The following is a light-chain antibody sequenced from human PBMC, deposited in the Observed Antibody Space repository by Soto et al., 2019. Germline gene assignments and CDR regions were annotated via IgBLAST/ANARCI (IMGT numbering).Light chain of an antibody. CDR1: IRDVGGYNY. CDR3: SSYTSTSTYV. CDR2: EVN. V-gene: IGLV2-14*01. J-gene: IGLJ1*01. Sequence: QSVLTKPSSVSGSPGQSIPISFTGTIRDVGGYNYVSWYQQHPGKAPKLMIYEVNNRPSGVSNRFSGSKSGSTASLTISGLQTEDEADYYCSSYTSTSTYVFGTGTKVTVL.